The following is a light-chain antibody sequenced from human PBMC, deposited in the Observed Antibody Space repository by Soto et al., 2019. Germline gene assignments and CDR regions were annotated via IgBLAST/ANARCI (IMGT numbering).Light chain of an antibody. CDR2: GNS. V-gene: IGLV1-40*01. CDR3: QSYDSSLSGYV. CDR1: SSNIGAGYD. Sequence: QAVVTQPPSVSGAPGQRVTISCTGSSSNIGAGYDVHWYQQLPGTAPKLLIYGNSNRPSGVPDRFSGSKSGTSASLAITGLHAEDEADYYCQSYDSSLSGYVCGTGTKLTVL. J-gene: IGLJ1*01.